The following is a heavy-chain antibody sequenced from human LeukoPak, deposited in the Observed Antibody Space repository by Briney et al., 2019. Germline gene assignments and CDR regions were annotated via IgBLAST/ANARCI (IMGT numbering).Heavy chain of an antibody. CDR1: GYTFNTYG. CDR2: ISTYNGIS. D-gene: IGHD1-1*01. CDR3: ARTGMTFTFDN. Sequence: ASVKVSCKASGYTFNTYGISWVRQAPGQGLEWLGRISTYNGISNSAQKFQGRVTMSADASTSTAYMELTSLRFDDTAVYYCARTGMTFTFDNWGQGTLVTVSS. J-gene: IGHJ4*02. V-gene: IGHV1-18*01.